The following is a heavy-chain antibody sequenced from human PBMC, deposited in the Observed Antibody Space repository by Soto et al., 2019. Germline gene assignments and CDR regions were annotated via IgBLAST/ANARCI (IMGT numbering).Heavy chain of an antibody. CDR1: GFTFSSYA. D-gene: IGHD4-17*01. Sequence: EVQLLESGGGLVQPGGSLRLSCAASGFTFSSYAMNWVRRAPGKGLEWVSVISGSGGSTYYAYAVKGRFTISRDHSKNTLYLQMTSLRAEDTAVYYCAQRTVGWYFDLWGRGTLVTVSS. CDR2: ISGSGGST. J-gene: IGHJ2*01. V-gene: IGHV3-23*01. CDR3: AQRTVGWYFDL.